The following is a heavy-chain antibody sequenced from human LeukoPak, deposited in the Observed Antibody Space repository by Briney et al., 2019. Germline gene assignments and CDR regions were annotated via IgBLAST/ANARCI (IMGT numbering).Heavy chain of an antibody. Sequence: AGGSLRLSCAASGFTFRRYWTSWARQASGKGLEWVANIKQEGSEKYYVDSVKGRFTISRDKAKNSMYLQLNSLRAEDTAVYYCARVRGYGSGSYRSFDYWGQGTLVTVSS. CDR3: ARVRGYGSGSYRSFDY. CDR2: IKQEGSEK. D-gene: IGHD3-10*01. J-gene: IGHJ4*02. CDR1: GFTFRRYW. V-gene: IGHV3-7*05.